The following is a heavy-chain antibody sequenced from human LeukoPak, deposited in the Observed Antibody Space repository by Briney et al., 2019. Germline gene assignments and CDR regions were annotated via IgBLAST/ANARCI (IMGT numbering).Heavy chain of an antibody. V-gene: IGHV3-30*18. CDR3: AKDAHSGYCDY. D-gene: IGHD1-26*01. CDR2: ISYDGSNK. Sequence: PGGSLRLSCAASGFTFSNWGMHWVRQAPGKGLEWVAVISYDGSNKYYADSVKGRFTISRDSSKNTLYLQMNSLRGEDTAVYYCAKDAHSGYCDYWGQGTLVTVSS. CDR1: GFTFSNWG. J-gene: IGHJ4*02.